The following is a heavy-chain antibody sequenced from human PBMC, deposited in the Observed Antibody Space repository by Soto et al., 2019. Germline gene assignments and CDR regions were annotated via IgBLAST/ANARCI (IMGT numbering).Heavy chain of an antibody. D-gene: IGHD3-10*01. CDR1: GFTFSTYG. J-gene: IGHJ4*02. Sequence: GGSLRLSCAPSGFTFSTYGMHWVRQAPGKGLEWVAVIWYDGSNQYYADSVKGRFTSSRDNSKNMLYLQMNSLRAEDTAVYYCARDLGAFNYGSAYFDYWGQGTPVTVS. CDR3: ARDLGAFNYGSAYFDY. CDR2: IWYDGSNQ. V-gene: IGHV3-33*01.